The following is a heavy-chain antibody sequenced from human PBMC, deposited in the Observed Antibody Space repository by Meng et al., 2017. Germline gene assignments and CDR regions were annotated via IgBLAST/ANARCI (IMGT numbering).Heavy chain of an antibody. CDR1: GFTFSSYG. Sequence: GGSLRLSCAASGFTFSSYGMHWVRQAPGKGLEWVAVIWYDGSNKYYADSVKGRFTISRDNYKNTLYLQMNSLRAEDTAVYYCARDVEGVMVRGVITYWGQGTLVTVSS. D-gene: IGHD3-10*01. V-gene: IGHV3-33*01. CDR3: ARDVEGVMVRGVITY. CDR2: IWYDGSNK. J-gene: IGHJ4*02.